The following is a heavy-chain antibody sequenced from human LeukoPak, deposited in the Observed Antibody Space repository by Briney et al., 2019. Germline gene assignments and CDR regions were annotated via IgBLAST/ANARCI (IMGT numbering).Heavy chain of an antibody. J-gene: IGHJ4*02. D-gene: IGHD3-22*01. CDR1: GFTFSNYN. CDR3: ARALGRVVVVTFDY. Sequence: GGSLRLSRAASGFTFSNYNMNWVRQAPGKGLEWVSSIITSSSYIYYADSLKGRFTISRDNSKNTLYLQMNTLRAEDTAVYYCARALGRVVVVTFDYWGQGTLVTVSS. CDR2: IITSSSYI. V-gene: IGHV3-21*01.